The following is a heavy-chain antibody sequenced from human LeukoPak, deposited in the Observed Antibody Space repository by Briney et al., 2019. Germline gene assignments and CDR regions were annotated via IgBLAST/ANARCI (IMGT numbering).Heavy chain of an antibody. Sequence: GGSLRLSCAASGFTFSNYWMYWVRQAPGKGLVWVSRINPAGSEINYADSVKGRFTISRDNYKNTLYLQMNSLRAEDTAVYYCAREYYDSSGYYYFDYWGQGTLVTVSS. CDR2: INPAGSEI. CDR3: AREYYDSSGYYYFDY. D-gene: IGHD3-22*01. CDR1: GFTFSNYW. V-gene: IGHV3-74*01. J-gene: IGHJ4*02.